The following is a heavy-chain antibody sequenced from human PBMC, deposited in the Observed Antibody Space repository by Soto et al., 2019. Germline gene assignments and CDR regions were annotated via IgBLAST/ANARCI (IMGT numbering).Heavy chain of an antibody. J-gene: IGHJ6*02. D-gene: IGHD4-4*01. CDR2: ISYDGSNK. CDR3: ASASNYNYYYYGMDV. CDR1: GFTFSSYA. Sequence: GGSLRLSCAASGFTFSSYAMHWVRQAPGKGLEWVAVISYDGSNKYYADSVKGRFTISRDNSKNTLYLQMNSLRAEDTAVYYCASASNYNYYYYGMDVWGQGTTVTVSS. V-gene: IGHV3-30-3*01.